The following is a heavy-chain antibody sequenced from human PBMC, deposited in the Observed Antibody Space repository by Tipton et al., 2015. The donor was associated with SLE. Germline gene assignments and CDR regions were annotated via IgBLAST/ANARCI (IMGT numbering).Heavy chain of an antibody. J-gene: IGHJ2*01. V-gene: IGHV1-46*01. Sequence: QSGAEVKKPGASVKVSCKASGYTFTSYYMHWVRQAPGQGLEWMGIINPSGGSTSYAQKFQGRVTITADESTSTAYMELSSLRSEDTAAYYCARGGVVVAGFRYFDLWGRGTLVTVSS. D-gene: IGHD6-19*01. CDR2: INPSGGST. CDR1: GYTFTSYY. CDR3: ARGGVVVAGFRYFDL.